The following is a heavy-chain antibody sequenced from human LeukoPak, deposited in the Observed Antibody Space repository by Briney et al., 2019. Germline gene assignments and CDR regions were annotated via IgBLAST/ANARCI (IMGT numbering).Heavy chain of an antibody. CDR2: IRYDGSIK. D-gene: IGHD3-10*01. V-gene: IGHV3-30*02. CDR1: GFTFSSYG. J-gene: IGHJ4*02. Sequence: PGGSLRLSCAASGFTFSSYGMHWVRQAPGKGLEWVAFIRYDGSIKYYADSVKGRFTISRDNSKNTLYLQMNSLRAEDTAVYYCAQTEHYGSARSTGYWGQGTLVTVSS. CDR3: AQTEHYGSARSTGY.